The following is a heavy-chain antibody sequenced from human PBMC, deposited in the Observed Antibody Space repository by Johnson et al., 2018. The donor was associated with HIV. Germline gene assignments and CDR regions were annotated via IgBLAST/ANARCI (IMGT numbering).Heavy chain of an antibody. D-gene: IGHD6-13*01. Sequence: VQLVESGGGLNQPGGSLRLSCAASGFTVSSNYMSWVRQAPGKGLEWVSVIYSGGTTYYADSVKGRFTISRDNSKNTLYLQMNSLRAEDTAVYYCAREPSIAAAGGDGAFDIWGRGTMLTVSS. J-gene: IGHJ3*02. V-gene: IGHV3-66*03. CDR3: AREPSIAAAGGDGAFDI. CDR2: IYSGGTT. CDR1: GFTVSSNY.